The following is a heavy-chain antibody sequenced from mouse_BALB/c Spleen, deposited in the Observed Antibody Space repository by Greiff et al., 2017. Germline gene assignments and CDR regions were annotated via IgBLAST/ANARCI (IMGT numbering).Heavy chain of an antibody. CDR1: GYTFSSYW. J-gene: IGHJ2*01. Sequence: QVQLKQSGAELMKPGASVKISCKATGYTFSSYWIEWVKQRPGHGLEWIGEILPGSGSTNYNEKFKGKATFTADTSSNTAYMQLSSLTSEDSAVYYCARRDYYGSSSYYFDYWGQGTTLTVSS. CDR3: ARRDYYGSSSYYFDY. D-gene: IGHD1-1*01. V-gene: IGHV1-9*01. CDR2: ILPGSGST.